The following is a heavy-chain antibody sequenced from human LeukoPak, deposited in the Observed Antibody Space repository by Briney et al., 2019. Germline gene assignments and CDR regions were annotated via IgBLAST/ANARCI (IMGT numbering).Heavy chain of an antibody. V-gene: IGHV3-48*01. CDR1: GFTFRTYN. D-gene: IGHD2-15*01. CDR3: AKAPVTTCRGAFCYPFDY. Sequence: GGSLRLSCAASGFTFRTYNMNWVRQAPGKGLEWVSYISSGGTTIYYADSVKGRFTISRDSSKNTLFLQMNRLRPEDAAVYYCAKAPVTTCRGAFCYPFDYWGLGTLVTVSS. CDR2: ISSGGTTI. J-gene: IGHJ4*02.